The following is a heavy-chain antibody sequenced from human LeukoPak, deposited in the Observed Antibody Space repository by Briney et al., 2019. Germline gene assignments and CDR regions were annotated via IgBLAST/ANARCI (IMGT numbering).Heavy chain of an antibody. J-gene: IGHJ3*02. V-gene: IGHV4-39*01. CDR2: IYYSGST. CDR1: GGSISSSSYY. CDR3: AAITMTVVEKGAFDI. Sequence: SETLSLTCTVSGGSISSSSYYWGWIRQPPGKGLEWIGSIYYSGSTYYNPSLKSRVTISVDTSKNRFSLKLSSVTAADTAVYYCAAITMTVVEKGAFDIWGQGTMVTVSS. D-gene: IGHD3-22*01.